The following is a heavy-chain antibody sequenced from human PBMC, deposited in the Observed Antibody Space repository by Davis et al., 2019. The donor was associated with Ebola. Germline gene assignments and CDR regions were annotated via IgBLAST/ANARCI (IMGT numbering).Heavy chain of an antibody. D-gene: IGHD1-26*01. Sequence: PGGSLRLSYTTSGFTFGAYTMSWVRQPPGKGLEWVGLIRSKAYGGTAEYAASVKGRFTISRDDSKSIAYLQMKSLKTEDTAVYYCTRVGAKWELLYYFDYWGRGTLVTVSS. CDR3: TRVGAKWELLYYFDY. CDR1: GFTFGAYT. V-gene: IGHV3-49*04. J-gene: IGHJ4*02. CDR2: IRSKAYGGTA.